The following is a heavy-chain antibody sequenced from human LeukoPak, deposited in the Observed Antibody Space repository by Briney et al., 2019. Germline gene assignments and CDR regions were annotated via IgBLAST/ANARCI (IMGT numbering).Heavy chain of an antibody. CDR2: INPNSGGT. CDR3: ARDGQRWLQLPVY. Sequence: ATVKVSCKASGYTFTGYYMHWVRQAPGQGLEWMGWINPNSGGTNYAQKFQGRVTMTRDTSISTAYMELSRLRSDDTAVYYCARDGQRWLQLPVYWGQGTLVTVSS. J-gene: IGHJ4*02. D-gene: IGHD5-24*01. V-gene: IGHV1-2*02. CDR1: GYTFTGYY.